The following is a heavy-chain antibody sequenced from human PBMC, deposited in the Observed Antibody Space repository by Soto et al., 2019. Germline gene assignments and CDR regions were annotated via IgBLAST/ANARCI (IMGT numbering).Heavy chain of an antibody. Sequence: SVKVSCKAIGSTSSRYGINWVRQAPGQGLEWMGWISVFNGDTKYAQKFQGRVAITRDPGTSTAHMELRSLRSDDAAVYFCATKDVHKDYEPYYDVRYVRTQGTTVT. CDR3: ATKDVHKDYEPYYDVRYV. CDR2: ISVFNGDT. J-gene: IGHJ6*02. D-gene: IGHD1-26*01. V-gene: IGHV1-18*01. CDR1: GSTSSRYG.